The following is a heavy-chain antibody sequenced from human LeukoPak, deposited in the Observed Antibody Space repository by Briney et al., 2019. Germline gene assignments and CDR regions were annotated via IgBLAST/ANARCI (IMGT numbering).Heavy chain of an antibody. CDR1: GLTFRSYE. Sequence: GGSLRLSCAPSGLTFRSYEKHWVRQAPGNGLESVSYITSSGSTMYYADSVKGRFTISRDNAKNSLYLQMSSLRAEDTAVYYCATLRPRQQLVVDHWGQGTLVTGSS. CDR3: ATLRPRQQLVVDH. V-gene: IGHV3-48*03. J-gene: IGHJ4*02. CDR2: ITSSGSTM. D-gene: IGHD6-13*01.